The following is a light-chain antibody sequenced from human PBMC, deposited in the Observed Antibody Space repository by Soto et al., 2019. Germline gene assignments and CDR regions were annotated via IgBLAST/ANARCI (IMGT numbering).Light chain of an antibody. V-gene: IGLV2-11*01. J-gene: IGLJ3*02. CDR2: DVS. Sequence: QSALTQPRSVSGSPGQSVTISCTGTSSDVGRYNYVSWYQHHPGKAPKRIIYDVSLRPSGVPDRFSGSKSDYTASLTISGLQAEDEADYYCCCYAGSPGVFGGGTKLTVL. CDR3: CCYAGSPGV. CDR1: SSDVGRYNY.